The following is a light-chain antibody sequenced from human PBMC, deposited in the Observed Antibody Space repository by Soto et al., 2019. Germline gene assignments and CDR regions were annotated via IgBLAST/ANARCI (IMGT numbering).Light chain of an antibody. CDR3: SSYTSISLYV. V-gene: IGLV2-14*01. Sequence: QSVLTQPASVSGSPGQSITISCTGTSSDVGGFNYVSWYQRHPGKAPKLMIYDVSNRPSGVSNRFSGSKSGNTASLTISGLQAEDEADYYCSSYTSISLYVFGTGTKVTVL. CDR2: DVS. CDR1: SSDVGGFNY. J-gene: IGLJ1*01.